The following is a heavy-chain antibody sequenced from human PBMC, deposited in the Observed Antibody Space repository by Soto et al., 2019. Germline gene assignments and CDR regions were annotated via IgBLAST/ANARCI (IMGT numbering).Heavy chain of an antibody. CDR2: IFPGGNS. D-gene: IGHD3-9*01. Sequence: QVQLQESGPGLVKPSQTLSLTCTVSGGSVSSGGYYWSWLSQPPGKGLEWIGYIFPGGNSYYNVSFENRATISVDRSKNQFSLRLDSVTAADTAVYFCARGRSAGYYKRNWFDTWGQGPLVTVSS. J-gene: IGHJ5*02. CDR3: ARGRSAGYYKRNWFDT. CDR1: GGSVSSGGYY. V-gene: IGHV4-31*03.